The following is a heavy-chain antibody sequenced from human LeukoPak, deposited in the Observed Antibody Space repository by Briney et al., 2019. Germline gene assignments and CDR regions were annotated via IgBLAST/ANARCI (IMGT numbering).Heavy chain of an antibody. CDR1: GYTLTELS. CDR3: ATYPVVITTENWFDP. Sequence: ASVKVSCKVSGYTLTELSMHWVRQAPGKGLEWMGGFDPEDGETIYAQRFQGRVTMTEDTSTDTAYMELSSLRSEDTAVYYCATYPVVITTENWFDPWGQGTLVTVSS. J-gene: IGHJ5*02. D-gene: IGHD3-22*01. V-gene: IGHV1-24*01. CDR2: FDPEDGET.